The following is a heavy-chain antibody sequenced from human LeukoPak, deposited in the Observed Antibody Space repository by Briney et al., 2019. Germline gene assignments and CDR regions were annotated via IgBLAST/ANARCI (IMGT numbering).Heavy chain of an antibody. CDR1: GGSNY. V-gene: IGHV4-59*08. D-gene: IGHD5-24*01. J-gene: IGHJ3*02. Sequence: LETLSLTCTVSGGSNYWSWIRQPPGKGLEWIAYIHYSGSPHYNPSLKSRVTISIDTSKNQFSLKLSSVTAADTAVYYCARRDGPFDIWGQGTMVTVSS. CDR3: ARRDGPFDI. CDR2: IHYSGSP.